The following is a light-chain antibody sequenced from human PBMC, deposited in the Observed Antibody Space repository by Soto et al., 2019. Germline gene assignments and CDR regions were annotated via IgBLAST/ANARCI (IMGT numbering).Light chain of an antibody. Sequence: QSVLTQPASVSGFPGQSITISCTGTSSDVGGYNFVPWYQQHPDKAPKLMISDVTNRPSGVSNRFSGSKSGNTASLTISGLQVEDEADYYCSSYTSSGTYVFGTGTKVTVL. CDR2: DVT. J-gene: IGLJ1*01. CDR1: SSDVGGYNF. CDR3: SSYTSSGTYV. V-gene: IGLV2-14*03.